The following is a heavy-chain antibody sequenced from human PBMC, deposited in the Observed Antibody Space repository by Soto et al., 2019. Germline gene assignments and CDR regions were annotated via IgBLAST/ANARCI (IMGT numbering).Heavy chain of an antibody. CDR3: ARDWVMVRGVIMRYYYYGMDV. CDR1: GFTFSSYA. Sequence: GGSLRLSCAASGFTFSSYAMHWVRQAPGKGLEWVAVISYDGSNKYYADSVKGRFTISRDNSKNTLYLQMNSLRAEDTAVYYCARDWVMVRGVIMRYYYYGMDVWGQGTTVTVSS. V-gene: IGHV3-30-3*01. J-gene: IGHJ6*02. CDR2: ISYDGSNK. D-gene: IGHD3-10*01.